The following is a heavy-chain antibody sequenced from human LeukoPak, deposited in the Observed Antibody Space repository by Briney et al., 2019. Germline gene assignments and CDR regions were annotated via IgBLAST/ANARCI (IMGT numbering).Heavy chain of an antibody. CDR2: INHSGST. CDR3: ARGRGFNDFWSGYYAYYYYYMDV. V-gene: IGHV4-34*01. Sequence: SETLSLTCAVYGGSFSGYYWSWIRQPPGKGLEWIGEINHSGSTNYNPSLKSRVTISVDTSKNQFSLKLSSVTAADTAVYYCARGRGFNDFWSGYYAYYYYYMDVWGKGTTVTVSS. J-gene: IGHJ6*03. CDR1: GGSFSGYY. D-gene: IGHD3-3*01.